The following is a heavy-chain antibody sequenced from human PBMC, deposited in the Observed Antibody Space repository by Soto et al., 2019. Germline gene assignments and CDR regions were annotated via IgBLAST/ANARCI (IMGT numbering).Heavy chain of an antibody. CDR2: LHHDGTT. J-gene: IGHJ6*04. D-gene: IGHD4-4*01. Sequence: QVQLQESGPGLVKPSETLSLTCAVSGGPITTTTWWAWVRLPPGKGLEWIGELHHDGTTNSNPSLDSRITMSIPKSNNHYSMKLTSVTAADTAIYNCATQPTSYTLGVWGRGTTVTVSS. CDR3: ATQPTSYTLGV. V-gene: IGHV4-4*02. CDR1: GGPITTTTW.